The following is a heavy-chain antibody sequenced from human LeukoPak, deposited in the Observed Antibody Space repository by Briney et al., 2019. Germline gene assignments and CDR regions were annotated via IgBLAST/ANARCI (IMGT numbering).Heavy chain of an antibody. CDR1: GFPFSSYA. D-gene: IGHD6-13*01. CDR2: ISGSGGST. CDR3: AKDQEYSSSWYGVYYFDY. V-gene: IGHV3-23*01. Sequence: GASLRLSCAASGFPFSSYAMSWVRQAPGKGLEWVSAISGSGGSTYYADSVKGRFTISRDNSKNTLYLQMNSLRAEDTAVYYCAKDQEYSSSWYGVYYFDYWGQGTLVTVSS. J-gene: IGHJ4*02.